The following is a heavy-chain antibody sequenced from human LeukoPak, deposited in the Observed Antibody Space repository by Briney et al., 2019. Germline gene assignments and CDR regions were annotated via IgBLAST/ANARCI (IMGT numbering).Heavy chain of an antibody. CDR1: GGSFSSGSYY. Sequence: PSETLSLTCTVSGGSFSSGSYYWSWIRQPPGKGLEWIGYIYYSGSTNYNPSLKSRVTISVDTSKTQFSLKLTSVTAADTAVYYCATYRSTSGYVDSWGQGTLVTVSS. V-gene: IGHV4-61*01. J-gene: IGHJ4*02. CDR2: IYYSGST. CDR3: ATYRSTSGYVDS. D-gene: IGHD3-22*01.